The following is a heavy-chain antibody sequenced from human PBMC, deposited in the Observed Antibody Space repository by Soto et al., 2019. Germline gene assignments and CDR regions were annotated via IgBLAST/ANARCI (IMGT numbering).Heavy chain of an antibody. CDR1: GFTFTCHW. J-gene: IGHJ4*02. CDR3: ARQQGRSSRTIFDS. CDR2: INQDGSEK. D-gene: IGHD6-13*01. Sequence: PGGSLRLSCAASGFTFTCHWMTWVRQTPGKGLEWVASINQDGSEKHYVDSVKGRFTISRDNAEDSLFLQLNSLRVEDTAVYYCARQQGRSSRTIFDSWGQGTLVTVSS. V-gene: IGHV3-7*05.